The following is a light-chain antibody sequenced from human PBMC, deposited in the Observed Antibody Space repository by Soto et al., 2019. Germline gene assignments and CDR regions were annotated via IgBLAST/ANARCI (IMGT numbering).Light chain of an antibody. Sequence: QSVLTQPPSASGTPGQRVTISCSGSSSNIGGNPVNWYQQLPGTAPKLLIYNNNQRPSGVPDRFSGSKSGTSAPLAISGLQSEDEADYYCAAWHDSLNGPVFGGGTKLTVL. CDR3: AAWHDSLNGPV. CDR2: NNN. CDR1: SSNIGGNP. V-gene: IGLV1-44*01. J-gene: IGLJ3*02.